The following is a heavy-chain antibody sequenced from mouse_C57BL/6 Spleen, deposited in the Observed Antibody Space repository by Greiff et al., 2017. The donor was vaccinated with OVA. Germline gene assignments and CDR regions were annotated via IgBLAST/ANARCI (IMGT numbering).Heavy chain of an antibody. J-gene: IGHJ1*03. D-gene: IGHD1-1*01. V-gene: IGHV1-63*01. CDR1: GYTFTNYW. CDR2: IYPGGGYT. CDR3: ARSNYGSSYGWYFDV. Sequence: VQLQQSGAELVRPGTSVKMSCKASGYTFTNYWIGWAKQRPGHGLEWIGDIYPGGGYTNYNEKFKGKATLPADKSSSTAYMQFSSLTSEDSAIYYCARSNYGSSYGWYFDVWGTGTTVTVSS.